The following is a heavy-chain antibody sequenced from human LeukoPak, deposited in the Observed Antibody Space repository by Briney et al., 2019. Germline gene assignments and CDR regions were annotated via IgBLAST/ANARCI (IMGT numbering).Heavy chain of an antibody. D-gene: IGHD3-10*01. CDR1: GYTFTCYY. J-gene: IGHJ6*03. Sequence: ASVKVSCKASGYTFTCYYIHWVRQAPGQGLEWMGWINPNNGGTNYAQKFQGRVTMTRDTAISTAYMELSSLRSDDTAVYYCARGHYGSGTSYYYYYYMDVWGKGTTVTISS. CDR2: INPNNGGT. CDR3: ARGHYGSGTSYYYYYYMDV. V-gene: IGHV1-2*02.